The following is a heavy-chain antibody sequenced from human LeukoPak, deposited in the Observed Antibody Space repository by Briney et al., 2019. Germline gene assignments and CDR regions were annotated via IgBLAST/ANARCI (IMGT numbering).Heavy chain of an antibody. Sequence: GGSLRLSCAASGFTFSNYWMHWVRQTPGKGLVWVSSIYKDGSNTRYADSVTGRFTISRDNAKLTLFLQMNRLRADCTAVYCCARGGPDSSDYSSLFDYWGRGILVTVSS. J-gene: IGHJ4*02. CDR2: IYKDGSNT. D-gene: IGHD3-22*01. CDR1: GFTFSNYW. V-gene: IGHV3-74*01. CDR3: ARGGPDSSDYSSLFDY.